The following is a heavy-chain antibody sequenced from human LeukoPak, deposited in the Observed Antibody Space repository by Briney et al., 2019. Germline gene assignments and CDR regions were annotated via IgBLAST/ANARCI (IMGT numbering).Heavy chain of an antibody. J-gene: IGHJ4*02. CDR1: GGSISSYY. D-gene: IGHD6-19*01. Sequence: SETLSLTCTVSGGSISSYYWSWIRQPPGKGLEWTGYIYYSGSTNYNPSLKSRVTISVDTSKNQFSLKLSSATAADTAVYYCAAYSSGWTYYWGQGTLVTVSS. CDR3: AAYSSGWTYY. CDR2: IYYSGST. V-gene: IGHV4-59*08.